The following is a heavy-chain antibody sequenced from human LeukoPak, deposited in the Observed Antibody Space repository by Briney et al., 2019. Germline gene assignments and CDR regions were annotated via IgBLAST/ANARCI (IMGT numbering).Heavy chain of an antibody. V-gene: IGHV4-34*01. D-gene: IGHD3-10*01. Sequence: KTSEALSLTCAVYGGSFSGYYWSWIRQHPGKGLEWIGEINHSGSTNYNPSLKSRVTISVDTSKNQFSLKLSSVTAADTAVYYCAREVAMVRGAVFDYWGQGTLVTVSS. J-gene: IGHJ4*02. CDR2: INHSGST. CDR3: AREVAMVRGAVFDY. CDR1: GGSFSGYY.